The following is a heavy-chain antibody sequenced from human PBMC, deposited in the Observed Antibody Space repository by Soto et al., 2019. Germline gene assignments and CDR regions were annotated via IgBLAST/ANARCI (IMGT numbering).Heavy chain of an antibody. Sequence: GGSLRLSCAASGFTFDDYTMHWVRQAPGKGLEWVSLISWDGGSTYYADSVKGRFTISRDNSKNSLYLQMNSLRTEDTALYYCAKDKGPPGEAAPRWYRLPFYYYGMDVWGQGTTVTVSS. CDR1: GFTFDDYT. CDR2: ISWDGGST. V-gene: IGHV3-43*01. D-gene: IGHD6-13*01. CDR3: AKDKGPPGEAAPRWYRLPFYYYGMDV. J-gene: IGHJ6*02.